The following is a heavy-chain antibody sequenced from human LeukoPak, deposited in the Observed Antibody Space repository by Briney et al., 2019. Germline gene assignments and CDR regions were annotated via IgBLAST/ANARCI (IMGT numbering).Heavy chain of an antibody. Sequence: PGGSLRLSCAASGFTFSSYSMNWVRQAPGKGLEWVSSISSSSSYIYYADSVKGRFTISRDNAKSSLYLQMNSLRAEDTAVYYCARHDYGDKHFDYWGQGTLVTVSS. J-gene: IGHJ4*02. V-gene: IGHV3-21*01. D-gene: IGHD4-17*01. CDR1: GFTFSSYS. CDR2: ISSSSSYI. CDR3: ARHDYGDKHFDY.